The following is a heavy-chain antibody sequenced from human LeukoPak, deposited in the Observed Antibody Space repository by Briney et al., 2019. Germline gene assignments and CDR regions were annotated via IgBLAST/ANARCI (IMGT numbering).Heavy chain of an antibody. CDR2: ISSNGDST. CDR3: VKGAQYYYGSGSYY. J-gene: IGHJ4*02. D-gene: IGHD3-10*01. Sequence: GGSVRLSCSAFGFTFRSYVMFCVRQPPGKGLKYVSTISSNGDSTYYTHSVKGRFTISRDNSKNTLYLQMSSLRAEDTAVYYRVKGAQYYYGSGSYYWGQGTLVTVSS. V-gene: IGHV3-64D*06. CDR1: GFTFRSYV.